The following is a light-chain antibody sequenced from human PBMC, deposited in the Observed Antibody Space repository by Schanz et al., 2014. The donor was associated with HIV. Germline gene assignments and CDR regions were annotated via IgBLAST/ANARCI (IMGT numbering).Light chain of an antibody. J-gene: IGKJ4*01. CDR3: QQYDGWPLS. Sequence: EIVLSQSPGTLSLSPGDRDTLSCRASQSVSSNVAWYPQKPGQAPSLLIYGASTRATGIPVRFSGSGSGTEFTLTISSLQSEDFALYYCQQYDGWPLSFGGGTKVEIK. CDR1: QSVSSN. CDR2: GAS. V-gene: IGKV3-15*01.